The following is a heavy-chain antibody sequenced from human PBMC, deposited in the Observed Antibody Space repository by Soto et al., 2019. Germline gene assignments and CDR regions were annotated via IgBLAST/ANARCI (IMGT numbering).Heavy chain of an antibody. CDR2: IIPIFGTA. V-gene: IGHV1-69*13. CDR3: ARGVAARRHFDY. J-gene: IGHJ4*02. CDR1: GGTFSSYA. Sequence: SVKVSCKASGGTFSSYAISWVRQAPGQGLEWMGGIIPIFGTANYAQKFQGRVTITADESTSTAYMELSSLRSEDTAVYYCARGVAARRHFDYWGQGTLVTVSS. D-gene: IGHD6-6*01.